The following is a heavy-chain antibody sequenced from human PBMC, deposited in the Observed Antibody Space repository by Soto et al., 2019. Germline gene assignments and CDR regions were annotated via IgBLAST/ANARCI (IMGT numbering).Heavy chain of an antibody. V-gene: IGHV1-8*01. CDR1: GYTFKDYD. CDR2: MNPNSGNT. Sequence: ASVKVSCKASGYTFKDYDINWVRRAPGQGLEWMGWMNPNSGNTAYARKFHDRITMTRSVSARTAFMELSSLTPEDTAVYYCARRMTWSLWCFDLWGSGTQVTVPS. J-gene: IGHJ2*01. CDR3: ARRMTWSLWCFDL. D-gene: IGHD3-3*01.